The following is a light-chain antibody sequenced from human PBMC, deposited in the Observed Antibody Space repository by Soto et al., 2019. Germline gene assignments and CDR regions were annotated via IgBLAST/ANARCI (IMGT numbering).Light chain of an antibody. CDR1: SSNIGAHYD. CDR3: QSYDSSLSGPV. Sequence: QSVLTQPPSVSGAPGQRVTISCTGSSSNIGAHYDVHWYQQLPGTAPKVLIYGNSNRPSGVPDRFSGSKSGTSASLAITGLQAEDEADYYCQSYDSSLSGPVFGGGTKLTV. V-gene: IGLV1-40*01. J-gene: IGLJ2*01. CDR2: GNS.